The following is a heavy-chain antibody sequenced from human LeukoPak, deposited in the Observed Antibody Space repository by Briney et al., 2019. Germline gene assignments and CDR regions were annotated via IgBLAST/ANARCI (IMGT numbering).Heavy chain of an antibody. CDR2: TYYWSKWYH. CDR1: GDSVSSNSAA. J-gene: IGHJ5*02. CDR3: ARGPPTWT. D-gene: IGHD1-1*01. Sequence: SQTLSLTCAISGDSVSSNSAAWNSVSQSPSRGLEWLGRTYYWSKWYHDYALSVKSRIPINPSTSKNQFSLQLNPATPDDTAVYYCARGPPTWTLGQGTLVTVSS. V-gene: IGHV6-1*01.